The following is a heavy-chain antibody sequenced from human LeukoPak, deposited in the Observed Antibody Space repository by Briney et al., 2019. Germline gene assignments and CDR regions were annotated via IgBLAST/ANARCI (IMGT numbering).Heavy chain of an antibody. Sequence: ASVKVSCKASGYTFTGYYIHWVRQAPGQGLEWMGWINPNNGGTNYAQKFQGWVTMTRDTSISTAYMELSRLRSDVTAVYYCARSVGAYFDYWGQGTLVTVSS. CDR3: ARSVGAYFDY. D-gene: IGHD1-26*01. CDR1: GYTFTGYY. J-gene: IGHJ4*02. V-gene: IGHV1-2*04. CDR2: INPNNGGT.